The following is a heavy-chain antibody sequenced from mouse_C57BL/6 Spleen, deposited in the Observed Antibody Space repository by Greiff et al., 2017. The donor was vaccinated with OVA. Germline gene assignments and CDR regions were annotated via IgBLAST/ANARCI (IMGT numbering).Heavy chain of an antibody. CDR1: GYAFSSSW. V-gene: IGHV1-82*01. Sequence: QVQLQQSGPELVKPGASVKISCKASGYAFSSSWMNWVKQRPGKGLEWIGRIYPGDGDTNYNGKFKGKATLTADKSSSTAYMQLSSLTSEDSAVYFCAGYYPYWYFDVWGTGTTVTVSS. J-gene: IGHJ1*03. CDR3: AGYYPYWYFDV. D-gene: IGHD2-3*01. CDR2: IYPGDGDT.